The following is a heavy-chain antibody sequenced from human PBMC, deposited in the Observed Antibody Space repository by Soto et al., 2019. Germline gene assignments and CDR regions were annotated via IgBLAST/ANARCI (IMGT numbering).Heavy chain of an antibody. D-gene: IGHD1-26*01. V-gene: IGHV1-18*01. CDR2: IGSYNGNT. CDR1: GYTFTSYG. J-gene: IGHJ2*01. Sequence: ASVKVSCKASGYTFTSYGISWVRQAPGQGLEWMGWIGSYNGNTKYSQKFQGRVTITRDTSASTAYMELSSLRSEDTAVYYCARGGSLYWYFDLWGRGTLVTVSS. CDR3: ARGGSLYWYFDL.